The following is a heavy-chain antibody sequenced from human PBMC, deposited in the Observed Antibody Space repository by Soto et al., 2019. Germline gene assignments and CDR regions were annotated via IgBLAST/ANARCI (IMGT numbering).Heavy chain of an antibody. CDR3: ARDHGYSSSWYDYYYYGMDV. J-gene: IGHJ6*02. CDR2: ISSSSSYI. Sequence: GESLKISCAASGFTFSSYSMNWVRQAPGKGLEWVSSISSSSSYIYYADSVKGRFTISRDNAKNSLYLQMNSLRAEDTAVYYCARDHGYSSSWYDYYYYGMDVWGQGTTVTVSS. CDR1: GFTFSSYS. D-gene: IGHD6-13*01. V-gene: IGHV3-21*01.